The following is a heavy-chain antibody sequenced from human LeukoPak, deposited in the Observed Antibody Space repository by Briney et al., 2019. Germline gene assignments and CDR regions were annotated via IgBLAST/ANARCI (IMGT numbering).Heavy chain of an antibody. CDR2: IYYSGST. J-gene: IGHJ4*02. CDR3: ARVSGYHWESFYDY. D-gene: IGHD5-12*01. V-gene: IGHV4-61*01. Sequence: SETLSLTCTVSGGSISSRSYYWSWIRQPPGKGLEWIGYIYYSGSTNYNPSLESRVTISVDTSKNQFSLKLRSVTAADTAVYYCARVSGYHWESFYDYWGQGTLVTVSS. CDR1: GGSISSRSYY.